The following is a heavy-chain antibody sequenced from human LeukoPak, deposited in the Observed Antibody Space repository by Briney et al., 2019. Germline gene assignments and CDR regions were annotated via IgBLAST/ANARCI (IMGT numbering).Heavy chain of an antibody. Sequence: GGSLRLSCAASGFTVSSNYMSWVRQAPGKGLEWVSVIYSGDSTYYADSVKGRFTISRDNSKNTLYLQMNSLRAEDTAVYYCARDYSSGKGNAFDIWGQGTMVTVSS. CDR3: ARDYSSGKGNAFDI. CDR1: GFTVSSNY. J-gene: IGHJ3*02. V-gene: IGHV3-53*01. CDR2: IYSGDST. D-gene: IGHD6-19*01.